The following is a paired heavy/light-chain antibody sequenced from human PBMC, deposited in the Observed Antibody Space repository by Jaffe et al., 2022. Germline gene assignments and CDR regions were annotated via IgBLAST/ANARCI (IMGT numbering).Light chain of an antibody. CDR1: QSISSY. V-gene: IGKV1-39*01. J-gene: IGKJ5*01. CDR3: QQSYSTPSIT. Sequence: DIQMTQSPSSLSASVGDRVTITCRASQSISSYLNWYQQKPGKAPKLLIYAASSLQSGVPSRFSGSGSGTDFTLTISSLQPEDFATYYCQQSYSTPSITFGQGTRLEIK. CDR2: AAS.
Heavy chain of an antibody. CDR3: AKPPRLPRAQGIVVVPAANDY. CDR2: ISGSGGST. D-gene: IGHD2-2*01. Sequence: EVQLLESGGGLVQPGGSLRLSCAASGFTFSSYAMSWVRQAPGKGLEWVSAISGSGGSTYYADSVKGRFTISRDNSKNTLYLQMNSLRAEDTAVYYCAKPPRLPRAQGIVVVPAANDYWGQGTLVTVSS. CDR1: GFTFSSYA. V-gene: IGHV3-23*01. J-gene: IGHJ4*02.